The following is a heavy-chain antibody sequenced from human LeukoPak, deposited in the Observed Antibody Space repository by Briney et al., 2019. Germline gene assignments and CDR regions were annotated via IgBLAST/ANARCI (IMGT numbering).Heavy chain of an antibody. CDR2: IYYSGST. J-gene: IGHJ4*02. D-gene: IGHD1-26*01. CDR1: GGSISSYC. Sequence: SETLSLTCTVSGGSISSYCWSWIRQPPGKGLEWIGYIYYSGSTNYNPSLKSRVTISVDTSKNQFSLKLSSVTAADTAVYYCARVLTGDLDYWGQGTLVTVSS. CDR3: ARVLTGDLDY. V-gene: IGHV4-59*01.